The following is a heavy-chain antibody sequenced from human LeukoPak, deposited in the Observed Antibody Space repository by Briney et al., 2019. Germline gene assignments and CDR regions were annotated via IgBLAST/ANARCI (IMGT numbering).Heavy chain of an antibody. CDR3: ARGNMIVGSLDY. J-gene: IGHJ4*02. V-gene: IGHV1-69*13. D-gene: IGHD3-22*01. CDR2: IIPIFGTA. Sequence: ASVKVSCKASGGTFSSYAISWVRQAPGQGLEWMGGIIPIFGTANYAQKFQGRVTITADESTSTAYTELSSLRSEDTAVYYCARGNMIVGSLDYWGQGTLVTVSS. CDR1: GGTFSSYA.